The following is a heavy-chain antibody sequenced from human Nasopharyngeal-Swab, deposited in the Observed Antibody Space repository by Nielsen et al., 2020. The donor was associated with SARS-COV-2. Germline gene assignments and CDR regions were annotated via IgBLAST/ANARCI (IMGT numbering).Heavy chain of an antibody. J-gene: IGHJ4*02. CDR2: IYYSGST. CDR3: ARDRSGLHFDY. V-gene: IGHV4-59*13. Sequence: SETLSLTCTVSGGSISNYYWSWIRQPPGKGLEWIGYIYYSGSTNYNPSLKSRVTISVDTSKNQFSLKLSSVTAADTAVYYCARDRSGLHFDYWGQGTLVTVSS. CDR1: GGSISNYY. D-gene: IGHD2-15*01.